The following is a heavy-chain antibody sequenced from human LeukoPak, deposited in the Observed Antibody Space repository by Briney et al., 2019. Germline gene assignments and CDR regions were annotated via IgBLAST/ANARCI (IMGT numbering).Heavy chain of an antibody. V-gene: IGHV3-23*01. Sequence: ESLRLSCAASGFTVSAYAMAWVRQAPGKGLEWVSTIYDDNTYYADSVKGRFAISTDNSKNTLYLQMNSLRVEDTAVYFCAARKVRGVWFYLDYWGQGTLVTVSS. CDR3: AARKVRGVWFYLDY. CDR2: IYDDNT. CDR1: GFTVSAYA. D-gene: IGHD3-10*01. J-gene: IGHJ4*02.